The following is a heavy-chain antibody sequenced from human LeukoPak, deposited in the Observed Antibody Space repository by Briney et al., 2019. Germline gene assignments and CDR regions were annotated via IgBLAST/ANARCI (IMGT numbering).Heavy chain of an antibody. J-gene: IGHJ4*02. CDR3: AGDSPYYDYVWGSYRYTGLEGNFDY. Sequence: ASVKVSCKASGYTFTSYAMNWVRQAPGQGLEWMGWINTNTGNPTYAQGFTGRFVFSLDTSVSTAYLQISSLKAEDTAVYYCAGDSPYYDYVWGSYRYTGLEGNFDYWGQGTLVTVSS. CDR2: INTNTGNP. V-gene: IGHV7-4-1*02. CDR1: GYTFTSYA. D-gene: IGHD3-16*02.